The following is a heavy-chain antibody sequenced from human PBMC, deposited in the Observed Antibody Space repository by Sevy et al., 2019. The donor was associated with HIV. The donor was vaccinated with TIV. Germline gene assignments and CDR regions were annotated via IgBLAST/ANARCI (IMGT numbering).Heavy chain of an antibody. Sequence: GGSLRLSCAASGFTVSDNYMAWVRLAPGKGLEWVSLIDSDGSAYYADSVKGGFTISRDNVKNKLYLQINALRAEDTGLYFCARDRYYDASGYYYYYYGMDVWGQWTTVTVSS. J-gene: IGHJ6*02. CDR3: ARDRYYDASGYYYYYYGMDV. D-gene: IGHD3-22*01. V-gene: IGHV3-66*01. CDR1: GFTVSDNY. CDR2: IDSDGSA.